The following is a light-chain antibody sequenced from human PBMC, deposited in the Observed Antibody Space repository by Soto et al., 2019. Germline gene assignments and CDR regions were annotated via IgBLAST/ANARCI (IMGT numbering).Light chain of an antibody. J-gene: IGLJ2*01. CDR1: SSDVGGYNY. CDR2: DVS. Sequence: QSALTQPASVSGSPGQSITISCTGTSSDVGGYNYVSWYQQHPGKAPKLMIYDVSHRPSGVSNRFSGSKSGNRASLTISGLEAEDEADYYCSSYTSSSTVVFGGGTKLTVL. CDR3: SSYTSSSTVV. V-gene: IGLV2-14*01.